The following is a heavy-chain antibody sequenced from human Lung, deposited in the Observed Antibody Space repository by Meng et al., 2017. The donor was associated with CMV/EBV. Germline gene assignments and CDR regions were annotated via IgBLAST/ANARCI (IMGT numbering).Heavy chain of an antibody. D-gene: IGHD6-19*01. Sequence: LSLTCAASGFSFSSYWMHWVRQAPGRGLVWVAHINNDGSSTTYADSVKGRFTISRDNAKNTVFLQMHSLGVEDTAVYYCARDSIVVPGRIYYYAMDVWGHGTTVTVSS. V-gene: IGHV3-74*01. CDR1: GFSFSSYW. CDR2: INNDGSST. CDR3: ARDSIVVPGRIYYYAMDV. J-gene: IGHJ6*02.